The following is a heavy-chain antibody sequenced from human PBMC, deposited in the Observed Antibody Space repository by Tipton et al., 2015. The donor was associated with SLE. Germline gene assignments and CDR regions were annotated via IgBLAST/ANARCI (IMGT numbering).Heavy chain of an antibody. CDR1: GGSISSGGYY. CDR3: ARDSSSWGFDY. D-gene: IGHD6-6*01. V-gene: IGHV4-31*03. CDR2: IYYSGST. Sequence: TLSLTCTVSGGSISSGGYYWSWIRQHPGKGLEWIGYIYYSGSTYYNPSLKSRVTISVDTSMNQFSLKLSSVTAADTAVYYCARDSSSWGFDYWGQGTLVTVSS. J-gene: IGHJ4*02.